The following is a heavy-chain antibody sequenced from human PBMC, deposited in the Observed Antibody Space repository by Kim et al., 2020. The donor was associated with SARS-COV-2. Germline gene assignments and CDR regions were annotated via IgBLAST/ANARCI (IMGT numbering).Heavy chain of an antibody. CDR1: GGSFSGYY. D-gene: IGHD3-10*01. V-gene: IGHV4-34*01. J-gene: IGHJ5*02. CDR3: ARDSHTYYYGSGSWVQFDP. Sequence: SETLSLTCAVYGGSFSGYYWSWIRQPPGKGLEWIGEINHSGSTNYNPSLKSRVTISVDTSKNQFSLKLSSVTAADTAVYYCARDSHTYYYGSGSWVQFDPWGQGTLVTVSP. CDR2: INHSGST.